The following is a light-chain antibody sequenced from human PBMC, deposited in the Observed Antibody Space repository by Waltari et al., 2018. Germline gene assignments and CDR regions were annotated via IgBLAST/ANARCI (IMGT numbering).Light chain of an antibody. CDR3: LQDYGYPLT. Sequence: AIQMTQSPSSLSASVGDRVTITCRANEGVRSDFAWYQQKPGKIPKLLIYGSSSLQSGVASRFSGSRSGTDFTLTISSLQPEDFATYYCLQDYGYPLTFGGGTKVEVK. CDR1: EGVRSD. J-gene: IGKJ4*01. V-gene: IGKV1-6*01. CDR2: GSS.